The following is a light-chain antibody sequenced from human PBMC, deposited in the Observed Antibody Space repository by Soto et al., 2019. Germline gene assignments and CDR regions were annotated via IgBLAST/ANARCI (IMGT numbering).Light chain of an antibody. CDR2: GAS. CDR3: QHYAGSPIT. CDR1: QTVGGN. Sequence: EFVLTQSPATLSLSPGDRATLSCRASQTVGGNLAWYQQKPGQAPKLLISGASSRATGIPDRFSGSGSGTDFTLTVSRLEPEDFALYYCQHYAGSPITFGQGTRLEIK. V-gene: IGKV3-20*01. J-gene: IGKJ5*01.